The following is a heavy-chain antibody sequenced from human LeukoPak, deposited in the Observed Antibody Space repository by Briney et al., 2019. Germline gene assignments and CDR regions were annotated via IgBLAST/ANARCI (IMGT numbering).Heavy chain of an antibody. V-gene: IGHV4-59*01. CDR1: GGSISSYY. CDR2: IYYSGST. Sequence: PSETLSLTCTVSGGSISSYYWSWIRQPPGKGLEWIGYIYYSGSTNYNPSLKSRVTISVDTSKNQFSLKLSSVTAADTAVYYCAKDRSPYYYGSGTDYFDYWGQGTLVTVSS. J-gene: IGHJ4*02. CDR3: AKDRSPYYYGSGTDYFDY. D-gene: IGHD3-10*01.